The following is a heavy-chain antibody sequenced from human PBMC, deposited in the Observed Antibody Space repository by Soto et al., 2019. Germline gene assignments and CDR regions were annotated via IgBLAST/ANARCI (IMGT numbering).Heavy chain of an antibody. CDR3: AKDFYGDYRFR. J-gene: IGHJ4*02. CDR1: GGTFSSYA. Sequence: ASVKVSCKASGGTFSSYAISWVRQAPGQGLEWMGGIIPIFGTANYAQKFQGRVTITADESTSTAYMELSSLRSEDTAVYYCAKDFYGDYRFRWGQGTLVTVSS. CDR2: IIPIFGTA. D-gene: IGHD4-17*01. V-gene: IGHV1-69*13.